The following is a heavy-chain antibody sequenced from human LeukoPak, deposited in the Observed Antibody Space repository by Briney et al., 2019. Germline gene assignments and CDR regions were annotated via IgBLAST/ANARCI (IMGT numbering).Heavy chain of an antibody. Sequence: PGGSLRLSCAASGFTFSSFWMHWVRQAPGKGLVWVSVINSDGYSTNYADSVKGRFTISRDNAKNTLYLQMNSLRAEDTAVYYCARDLRYCSNGVRHENRFDPWGQGTLVTVSS. J-gene: IGHJ5*02. CDR2: INSDGYST. D-gene: IGHD2-8*01. CDR1: GFTFSSFW. V-gene: IGHV3-74*01. CDR3: ARDLRYCSNGVRHENRFDP.